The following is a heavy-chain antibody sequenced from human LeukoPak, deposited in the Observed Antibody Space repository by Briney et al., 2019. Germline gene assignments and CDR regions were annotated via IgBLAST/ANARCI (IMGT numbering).Heavy chain of an antibody. CDR3: ARHCRVPALCSADY. J-gene: IGHJ4*02. V-gene: IGHV4-39*01. CDR1: GGSISSSSYY. D-gene: IGHD2-2*01. Sequence: PSETLSLTCTVSGGSISSSSYYWGWIRQPPGKGLEWIGSIYYSGSTYYNPSLKSRVTISVDTSKNQFSLKLSSVTAADTAVYYCARHCRVPALCSADYWGQGTLVTVSS. CDR2: IYYSGST.